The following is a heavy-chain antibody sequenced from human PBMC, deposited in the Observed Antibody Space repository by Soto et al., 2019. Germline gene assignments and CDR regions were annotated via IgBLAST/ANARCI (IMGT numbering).Heavy chain of an antibody. J-gene: IGHJ6*02. Sequence: AGGSLRLSCAASGFTFSSYAMSWVRQAPGKGLEWVSAISGSGGSTYYADSVKGRFTISRDNSKNTLYLQMNSLRAEDTAVYYCARGWGYYGSGSYHPYYYGMDVWGQGTTVTVSS. CDR1: GFTFSSYA. CDR2: ISGSGGST. D-gene: IGHD3-10*01. CDR3: ARGWGYYGSGSYHPYYYGMDV. V-gene: IGHV3-23*01.